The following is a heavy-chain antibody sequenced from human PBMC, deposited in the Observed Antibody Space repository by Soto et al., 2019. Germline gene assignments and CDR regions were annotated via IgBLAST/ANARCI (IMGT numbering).Heavy chain of an antibody. J-gene: IGHJ4*02. V-gene: IGHV3-74*01. CDR2: INSDGSST. Sequence: EVQLVESGGGLVQPGGSLRLSCAASGFTFSSYWMHWVRQAPGKGRVWVSRINSDGSSTSYADSVKGRFTISRDNAKNTLYLQMNSLRAEDTAVYYCARTPVGGVAGTFYWGQGTLVTVSS. CDR3: ARTPVGGVAGTFY. D-gene: IGHD6-19*01. CDR1: GFTFSSYW.